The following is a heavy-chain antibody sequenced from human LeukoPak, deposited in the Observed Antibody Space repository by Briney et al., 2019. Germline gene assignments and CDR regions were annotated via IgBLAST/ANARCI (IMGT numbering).Heavy chain of an antibody. CDR3: ARRVVAAHNWFDP. V-gene: IGHV4-59*01. J-gene: IGHJ5*02. D-gene: IGHD2-15*01. CDR1: GDSITNSY. CDR2: TYHSGSS. Sequence: SSETLSLTCTVSGDSITNSYWAWIRQPPGKGLEWIGHTYHSGSSAYHPSLKSRVSMLVDTSTNQLFLNLTSVTAADTAVYYCARRVVAAHNWFDPWGQGTLVTVSS.